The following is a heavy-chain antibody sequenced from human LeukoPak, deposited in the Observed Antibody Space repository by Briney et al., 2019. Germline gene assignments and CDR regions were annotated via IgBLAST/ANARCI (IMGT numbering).Heavy chain of an antibody. CDR3: ARVDTVMAYYFDL. CDR2: IYSGGTT. J-gene: IGHJ4*02. CDR1: GFTVSTNC. Sequence: GGSLGLSCAASGFTVSTNCMTWVRQAPGKGLEWVSTIYSGGTTYYADSVMGRFTISRHNSRNTLYLQMNSLRAEDTAVHYCARVDTVMAYYFDLWGQGTLVTVSS. V-gene: IGHV3-53*04. D-gene: IGHD5-18*01.